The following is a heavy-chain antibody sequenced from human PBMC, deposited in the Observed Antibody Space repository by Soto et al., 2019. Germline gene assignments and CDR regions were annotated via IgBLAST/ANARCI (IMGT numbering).Heavy chain of an antibody. D-gene: IGHD3-22*01. CDR1: GFTFSSYW. V-gene: IGHV3-21*01. J-gene: IGHJ4*02. CDR3: ARDGSLGGYYDFFDY. Sequence: SCAASGFTFSSYWMSWVRQAPGKGLEWVSSISSSSSYIYYADSVKGRFTISRDNAKNSLYLQMNSLRAEDTAVYYCARDGSLGGYYDFFDYWGQGTLVTVSS. CDR2: ISSSSSYI.